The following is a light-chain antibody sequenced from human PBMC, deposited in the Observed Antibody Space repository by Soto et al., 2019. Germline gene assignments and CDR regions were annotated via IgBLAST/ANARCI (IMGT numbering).Light chain of an antibody. Sequence: QSVLTQPASVSGSPGQSITISCTGTSYDIGPYNYVSWYQQHPGKAPKLLIYDVTNRASGVSDRFSGSKSGRTASLTISGLQAEDEADYYCSSYTSIIAVVFGGGTKLTFL. CDR3: SSYTSIIAVV. J-gene: IGLJ2*01. CDR2: DVT. V-gene: IGLV2-14*03. CDR1: SYDIGPYNY.